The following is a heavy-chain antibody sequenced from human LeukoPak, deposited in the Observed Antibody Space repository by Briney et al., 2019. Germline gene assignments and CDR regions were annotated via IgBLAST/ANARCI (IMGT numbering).Heavy chain of an antibody. CDR2: IYYTGST. CDR3: ARQGAFDP. CDR1: GGSISSSY. J-gene: IGHJ5*02. V-gene: IGHV4-39*01. D-gene: IGHD1-26*01. Sequence: PSETLSLNCTVSGGSISSSYWGWIRQPPGKGLEWIGSIYYTGSTYYNPSLKSRVTISVDTSKNQFSLKLSSVTAADTAVYYCARQGAFDPWGQGTLVTVSS.